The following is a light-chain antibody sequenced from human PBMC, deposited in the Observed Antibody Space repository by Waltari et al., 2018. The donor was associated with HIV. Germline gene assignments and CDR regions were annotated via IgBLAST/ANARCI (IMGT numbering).Light chain of an antibody. V-gene: IGLV2-8*01. J-gene: IGLJ6*01. CDR2: EVN. Sequence: QSALTQPPAASGSPGQSVTISCTGTSNDIGPYNYVSCYQQHPDKAPRLLIYEVNKRPSGVPGRFSGSKSGNTASLTVSGLQAEDEADYYCSSYAGSGNLLLFGGGTKVTVL. CDR3: SSYAGSGNLLL. CDR1: SNDIGPYNY.